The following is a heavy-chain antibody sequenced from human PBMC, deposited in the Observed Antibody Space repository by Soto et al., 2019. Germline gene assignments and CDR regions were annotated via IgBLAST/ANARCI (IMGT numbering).Heavy chain of an antibody. D-gene: IGHD2-2*02. Sequence: EVPLVESGGGLVQPGRSLRLSCTASGFTFGDYAMSWFRQAPGKGLEWVGFIRSKAYGGTTEYAASVKGRFTISRDDSKSIAYLQMNSLKTEDTAVYYCTREVDIVLVPAAIGYYYYGMDVWGQGTTVTVSS. CDR3: TREVDIVLVPAAIGYYYYGMDV. V-gene: IGHV3-49*03. CDR1: GFTFGDYA. CDR2: IRSKAYGGTT. J-gene: IGHJ6*02.